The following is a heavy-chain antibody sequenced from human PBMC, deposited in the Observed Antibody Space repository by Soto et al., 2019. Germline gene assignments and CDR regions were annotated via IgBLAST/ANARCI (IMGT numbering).Heavy chain of an antibody. Sequence: ASLKVSCKASGYTFTSYDINWVRQATGQGLEWMGWMNPNSGNTGYAQKFQGRVTMTRNTSISTAYMELSSLRAEDTAVYYCATLKNARLSMDVWGQGTTVTVSS. V-gene: IGHV1-8*01. D-gene: IGHD2-2*01. CDR3: ATLKNARLSMDV. J-gene: IGHJ6*02. CDR1: GYTFTSYD. CDR2: MNPNSGNT.